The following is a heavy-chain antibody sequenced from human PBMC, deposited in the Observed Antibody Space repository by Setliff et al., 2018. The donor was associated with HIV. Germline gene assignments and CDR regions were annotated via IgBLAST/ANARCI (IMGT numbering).Heavy chain of an antibody. CDR3: AVFGVVSYYYMDV. Sequence: GSLRLSCAASGFTFDDYGMNWVRQAPGKGLEWVSSISSSSSYIYYADSVKGRFTISRDNAKNSLYLQMNSLRAEDTAVYYCAVFGVVSYYYMDVWGKGTTVTVSS. J-gene: IGHJ6*03. CDR1: GFTFDDYG. D-gene: IGHD3-3*01. CDR2: ISSSSSYI. V-gene: IGHV3-21*01.